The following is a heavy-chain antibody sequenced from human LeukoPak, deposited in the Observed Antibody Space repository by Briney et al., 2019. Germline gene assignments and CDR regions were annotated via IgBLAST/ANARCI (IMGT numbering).Heavy chain of an antibody. V-gene: IGHV5-51*01. CDR1: GYSFTSYW. Sequence: GESLKISCKGSGYSFTSYWIGWVRQMPGKGLEWMGIIYPGDSDTRYNPSFQGQVTISADKSISTAYLQWSSLKASDTAMYYCARSAIWEPTPLDYWGQGTLVTVSS. J-gene: IGHJ4*02. D-gene: IGHD2-2*02. CDR3: ARSAIWEPTPLDY. CDR2: IYPGDSDT.